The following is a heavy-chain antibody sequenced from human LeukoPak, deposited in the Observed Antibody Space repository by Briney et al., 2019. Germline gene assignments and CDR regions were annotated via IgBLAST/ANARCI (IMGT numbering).Heavy chain of an antibody. D-gene: IGHD2-21*02. V-gene: IGHV4-59*01. CDR3: ARDPCGGDCYDAFDI. Sequence: SETLSLTCTVSGGPISSYYWSWIRQPPGKGLEWIEYIYYSGSTNYNPSLKSRVTISVDTSKNQFSLKLSSVTAADTAVYYCARDPCGGDCYDAFDIWGQGTMVTVSS. CDR1: GGPISSYY. J-gene: IGHJ3*02. CDR2: IYYSGST.